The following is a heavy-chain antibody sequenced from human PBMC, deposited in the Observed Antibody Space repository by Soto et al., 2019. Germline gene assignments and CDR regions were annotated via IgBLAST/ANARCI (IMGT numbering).Heavy chain of an antibody. J-gene: IGHJ3*02. CDR1: GFTFSSYS. CDR3: AIDNYGDYDDYAFDI. D-gene: IGHD4-17*01. V-gene: IGHV3-21*01. Sequence: EVQLVESGGGLVKPGGSLRLSCAASGFTFSSYSMNWVRQAPGKGLEWVSSISSSSSYIYYADSVKGRFTISRDNAKNSLYLQMNSLRAEDKAVYYCAIDNYGDYDDYAFDIWGQGTMVTVSS. CDR2: ISSSSSYI.